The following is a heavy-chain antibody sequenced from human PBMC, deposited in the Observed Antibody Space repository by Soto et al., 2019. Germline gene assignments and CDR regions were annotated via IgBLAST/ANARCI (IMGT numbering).Heavy chain of an antibody. V-gene: IGHV3-33*01. D-gene: IGHD6-6*01. Sequence: QVQLVESGGGVVQPGRSLRLSCAASGFTFSSYGMHWVRQAPGKGLEWVAVIWYDGSNKYYADSVKGRFTISRDNSKNTLYLQMNSLRDEDTAVYYCARDPSGSSSSMDVWGQGTTVTVSS. CDR1: GFTFSSYG. J-gene: IGHJ6*02. CDR3: ARDPSGSSSSMDV. CDR2: IWYDGSNK.